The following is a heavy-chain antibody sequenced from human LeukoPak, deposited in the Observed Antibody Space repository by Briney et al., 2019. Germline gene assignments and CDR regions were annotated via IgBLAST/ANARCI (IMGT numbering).Heavy chain of an antibody. CDR1: LDSTTSNF. J-gene: IGHJ4*02. Sequence: PSETLSLTCTVSLDSTTSNFWSWVRQPPGKGLEWIGEIHRSGSPNYNPSLQSRVTISIDRSRNQIALELSSVTAADTAVYYCARGGGGTHLKSDFDFWGQGTLVTVSS. V-gene: IGHV4-59*01. CDR3: ARGGGGTHLKSDFDF. D-gene: IGHD1-26*01. CDR2: IHRSGSP.